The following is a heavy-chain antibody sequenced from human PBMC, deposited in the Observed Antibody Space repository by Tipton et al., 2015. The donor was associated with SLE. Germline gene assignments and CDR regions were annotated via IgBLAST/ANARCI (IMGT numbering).Heavy chain of an antibody. CDR2: IYSSGST. CDR1: GGSINFGSYY. CDR3: ARGGLYETSAYSVGFDI. J-gene: IGHJ3*02. Sequence: TLSLTCSVSGGSINFGSYYWSWLRQPPGKGLEWIGGIYSSGSTNYKSSLQSRVTISLDTSNNQFSLRLHSVTVADTAVYYCARGGLYETSAYSVGFDIWGQGTLVTVSP. D-gene: IGHD3-22*01. V-gene: IGHV4-61*02.